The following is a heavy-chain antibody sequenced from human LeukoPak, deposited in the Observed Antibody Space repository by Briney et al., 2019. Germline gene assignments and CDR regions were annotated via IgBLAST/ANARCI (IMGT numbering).Heavy chain of an antibody. V-gene: IGHV4-61*02. D-gene: IGHD3-22*01. CDR1: GGSISSGSYY. CDR3: AREMASGYYDSSGYFHYYGMDV. J-gene: IGHJ6*02. Sequence: SQTLSLTCTVSGGSISSGSYYWSWIRQPAGTGLEWIGRIYTSGSTNYNPSLKSRVTISVDTSKNQFSLKLSSVTAADTAVYYCAREMASGYYDSSGYFHYYGMDVWGQGTTVTVSS. CDR2: IYTSGST.